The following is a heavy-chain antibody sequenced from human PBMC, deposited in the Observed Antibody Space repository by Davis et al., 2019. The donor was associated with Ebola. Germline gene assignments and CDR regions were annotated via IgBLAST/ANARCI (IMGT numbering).Heavy chain of an antibody. CDR3: ARDPGYDFWSGYYGYYYGMDV. Sequence: ASVKVSCKASGYTFTSYGISWVRQAPGQGLEWMGWISAYNGNTNYAQKLQGRVTMTTDTSTSTAYMELRSLRSDDTAVYYCARDPGYDFWSGYYGYYYGMDVWGQGTTVTVSS. D-gene: IGHD3-3*01. J-gene: IGHJ6*02. V-gene: IGHV1-18*01. CDR2: ISAYNGNT. CDR1: GYTFTSYG.